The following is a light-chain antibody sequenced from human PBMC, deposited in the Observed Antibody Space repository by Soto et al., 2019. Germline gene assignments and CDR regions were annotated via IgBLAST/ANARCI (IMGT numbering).Light chain of an antibody. Sequence: QTVVTQEPSFSVSPGGTVTLTCGLSSGSVSTIYYPSWYQQTPGQAPRTLVYSTNTRSSGVPDRFSGSILGNKAALTIAGAQADDEADYYCVLYMGSGVSLFGGGTQLTVL. CDR2: STN. CDR1: SGSVSTIYY. J-gene: IGLJ2*01. CDR3: VLYMGSGVSL. V-gene: IGLV8-61*01.